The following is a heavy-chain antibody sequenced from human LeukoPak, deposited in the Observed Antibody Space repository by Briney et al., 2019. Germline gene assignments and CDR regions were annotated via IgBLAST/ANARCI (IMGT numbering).Heavy chain of an antibody. V-gene: IGHV4-4*02. J-gene: IGHJ4*02. CDR3: ARAANVFSRNPLLFDY. CDR1: GDSISSSNW. CDR2: IYHSGST. D-gene: IGHD3-3*02. Sequence: SGTLSLTCAVSGDSISSSNWWSWVRQPPGKGLEWIGEIYHSGSTNYNPSLKSRVTTSVDKSKNQFSLKLSSVTAADTAVYYCARAANVFSRNPLLFDYWGQGTLVTVSS.